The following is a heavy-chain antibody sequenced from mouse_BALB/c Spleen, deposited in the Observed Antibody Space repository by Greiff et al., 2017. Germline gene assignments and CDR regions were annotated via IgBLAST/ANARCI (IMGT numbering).Heavy chain of an antibody. D-gene: IGHD2-1*01. CDR1: GYTFTSYW. J-gene: IGHJ3*01. CDR3: ARDHYGNPWFAY. CDR2: INPSTGYT. Sequence: QVQLQQSGAELAKPGASVKMSCKASGYTFTSYWMHWVKQRPGQGLEWIGYINPSTGYTEYNQKFKDKATLTADKSSSTAYMQLSSLTSEDSAVYYCARDHYGNPWFAYWGQGTLVTVSA. V-gene: IGHV1-7*01.